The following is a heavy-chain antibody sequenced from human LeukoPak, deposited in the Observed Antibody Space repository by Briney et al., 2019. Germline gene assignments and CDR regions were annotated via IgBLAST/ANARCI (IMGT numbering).Heavy chain of an antibody. D-gene: IGHD4-11*01. V-gene: IGHV3-23*01. CDR1: GFTFSSYA. J-gene: IGHJ4*02. Sequence: PGGSLRLSCAASGFTFSSYAMSWVRQAPGKGLEWVSIINGRGGITYAESVKGRFTISRDNSKNTVYLQMNSLRAEDTAVYYCAKGSNLDYWGQGTLVTVSS. CDR3: AKGSNLDY. CDR2: INGRGGIT.